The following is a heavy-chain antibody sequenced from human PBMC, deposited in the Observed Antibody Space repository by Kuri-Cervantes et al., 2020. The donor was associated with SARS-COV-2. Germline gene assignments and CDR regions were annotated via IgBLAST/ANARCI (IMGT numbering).Heavy chain of an antibody. CDR2: IWYDGSDT. Sequence: GESLKISCAASGFTFSTYVIHWVRQAPGKGLERVAVIWYDGSDTYYADSVKGRFTISRDNSKNTLYLQMNSLRAEDTAVYYCAQTLIAVAGYFDYWGQGTLVTVSS. CDR3: AQTLIAVAGYFDY. V-gene: IGHV3-33*06. D-gene: IGHD6-19*01. CDR1: GFTFSTYV. J-gene: IGHJ4*02.